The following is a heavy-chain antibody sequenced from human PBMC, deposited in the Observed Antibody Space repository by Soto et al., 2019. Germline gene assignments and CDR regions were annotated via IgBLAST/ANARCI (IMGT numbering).Heavy chain of an antibody. D-gene: IGHD4-17*01. CDR1: GFTVDDYA. Sequence: GGSLRLSCVASGFTVDDYAMHWVRQAPGKGLEWVSGISANGDNVDYADSVKGRFTVSRDNAKNSLFLQMNSLRPEDTALYYCAKHTKCGGMTTIPYFDSWGQGTQVTGSP. CDR3: AKHTKCGGMTTIPYFDS. J-gene: IGHJ4*02. CDR2: ISANGDNV. V-gene: IGHV3-9*01.